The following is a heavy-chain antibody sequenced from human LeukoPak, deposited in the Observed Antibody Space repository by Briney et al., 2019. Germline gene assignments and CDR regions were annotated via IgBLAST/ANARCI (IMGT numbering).Heavy chain of an antibody. Sequence: SETLSLTCAVYGGSFSGYYWSWIRQPPGKGLEWIGKINHSGSTNYNPSLKSRVTISVDTSKNQFSLKLSSVTAADTAVYYCASSPAAAGTWYYYMDVWGKGTTVTVSS. CDR2: INHSGST. V-gene: IGHV4-34*01. J-gene: IGHJ6*03. D-gene: IGHD6-13*01. CDR1: GGSFSGYY. CDR3: ASSPAAAGTWYYYMDV.